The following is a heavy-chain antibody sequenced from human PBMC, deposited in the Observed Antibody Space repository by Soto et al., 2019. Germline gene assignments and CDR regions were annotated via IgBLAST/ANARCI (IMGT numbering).Heavy chain of an antibody. CDR1: GGSFSGYY. V-gene: IGHV4-34*01. CDR2: INHSGST. CDR3: ARAGVATIYPGNNWFDP. Sequence: SETLSLTCAVYGGSFSGYYWSWIRQPPGKGLEWIGEINHSGSTNYNPSLNSRVTVSVDTSKNQFSLKVTSVTAADTAVYYCARAGVATIYPGNNWFDPWGQGTLVTVSS. J-gene: IGHJ5*02. D-gene: IGHD5-12*01.